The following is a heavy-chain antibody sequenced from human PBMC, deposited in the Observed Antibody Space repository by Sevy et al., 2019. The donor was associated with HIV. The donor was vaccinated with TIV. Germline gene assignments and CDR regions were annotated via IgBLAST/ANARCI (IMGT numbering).Heavy chain of an antibody. CDR1: DGSFSGYY. V-gene: IGHV4-34*01. D-gene: IGHD2-2*01. CDR2: INESGIT. Sequence: SETLSLTCAVHDGSFSGYYWNWIRQLPGKGLEWIGEINESGITYYNQSPKSRVTISVNTSKKQFPLKLNSVTAVDSAVYFCARSPPVVVVPGAPSWFDPWGQGTLVTVSS. J-gene: IGHJ5*02. CDR3: ARSPPVVVVPGAPSWFDP.